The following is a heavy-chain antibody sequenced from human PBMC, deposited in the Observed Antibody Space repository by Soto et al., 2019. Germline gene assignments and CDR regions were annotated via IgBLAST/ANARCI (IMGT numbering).Heavy chain of an antibody. Sequence: GASVKVSCKASGYTFTGYYMHWVRQAPGQGLEWMGWINPNSGGTNCAQKFQGWVTMTRDTSISTAYMELSRLRSDDTAVYYCARLCSSTSCHNAFEIWGQGTMVTVSS. V-gene: IGHV1-2*04. J-gene: IGHJ3*02. CDR2: INPNSGGT. CDR3: ARLCSSTSCHNAFEI. CDR1: GYTFTGYY. D-gene: IGHD2-2*01.